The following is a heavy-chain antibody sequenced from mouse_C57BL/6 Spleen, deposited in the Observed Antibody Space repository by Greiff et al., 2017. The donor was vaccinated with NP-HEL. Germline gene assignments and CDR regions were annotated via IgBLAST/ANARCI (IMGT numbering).Heavy chain of an antibody. CDR1: GFNIKNTY. J-gene: IGHJ4*01. CDR3: AREGYYGSSPYYYAMDY. Sequence: EVKLVESVAELVRPGASVKLSCTASGFNIKNTYMHWVKQRPEQGLEWIGRIDPANGNTKYAPKFQGKATITADTSSNTAYLQLSSLTSEDTAIYYCAREGYYGSSPYYYAMDYWGQGTSVTVSS. D-gene: IGHD1-1*01. CDR2: IDPANGNT. V-gene: IGHV14-3*01.